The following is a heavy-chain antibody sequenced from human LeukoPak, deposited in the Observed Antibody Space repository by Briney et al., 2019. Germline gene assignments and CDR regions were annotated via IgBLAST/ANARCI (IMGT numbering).Heavy chain of an antibody. V-gene: IGHV4-34*01. CDR2: INHSGST. D-gene: IGHD3-16*01. CDR1: GGSFSGYY. J-gene: IGHJ4*02. CDR3: ARGKPLMITFGGVTEDY. Sequence: SETPSLTCAVYGGSFSGYYWSWIRQPPGKGLEWIGEINHSGSTNYNPSLKSRVTISVDTSKNQFSLKLSSVTAADTAVYYCARGKPLMITFGGVTEDYWGQGTLVTVSS.